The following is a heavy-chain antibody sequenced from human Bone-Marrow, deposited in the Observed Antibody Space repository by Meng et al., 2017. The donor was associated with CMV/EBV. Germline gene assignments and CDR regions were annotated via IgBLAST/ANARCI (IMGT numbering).Heavy chain of an antibody. V-gene: IGHV4-34*01. D-gene: IGHD1-26*01. Sequence: SETLSLTCAVYGGSFSGYYWSWIRQPPGKGLEWIGEINHSGSTNYNPSLKSRVTISVDTSKNQFSLKLSSVTAADTAVYYCARAPIGTSERPFDYWGRGTLVTVSS. CDR1: GGSFSGYY. CDR3: ARAPIGTSERPFDY. CDR2: INHSGST. J-gene: IGHJ4*02.